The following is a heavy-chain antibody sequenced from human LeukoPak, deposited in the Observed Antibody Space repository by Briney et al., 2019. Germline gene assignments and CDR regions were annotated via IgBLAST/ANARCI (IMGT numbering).Heavy chain of an antibody. J-gene: IGHJ4*02. CDR3: ARPDSYCSSPRCRFDY. D-gene: IGHD2-2*01. CDR1: GFTFSSYW. CDR2: INTDGSST. V-gene: IGHV3-74*01. Sequence: PGGSLRLSCAASGFTFSSYWMVWVRQAPGKGLVWVSRINTDGSSTSYADSVQGRFTISRDNAKDTLYLQMNSPRAEDTAMYYCARPDSYCSSPRCRFDYWGQGTLVTVSS.